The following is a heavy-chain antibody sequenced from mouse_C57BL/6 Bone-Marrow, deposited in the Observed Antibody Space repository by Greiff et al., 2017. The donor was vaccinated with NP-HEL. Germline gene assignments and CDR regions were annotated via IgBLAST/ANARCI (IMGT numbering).Heavy chain of an antibody. CDR3: ARTYYNYFYWYVDV. CDR2: IYPGSGST. D-gene: IGHD2-12*01. Sequence: QVQLQQPGAELVKPGASVKMSCKASGYTFTSYWITWVKQRPGQGLEWIGDIYPGSGSTNYNEKFKSKATLTVDTSSSTAYMQLSSLTSEDSAVYYCARTYYNYFYWYVDVWGTGTTVTVSS. CDR1: GYTFTSYW. J-gene: IGHJ1*03. V-gene: IGHV1-55*01.